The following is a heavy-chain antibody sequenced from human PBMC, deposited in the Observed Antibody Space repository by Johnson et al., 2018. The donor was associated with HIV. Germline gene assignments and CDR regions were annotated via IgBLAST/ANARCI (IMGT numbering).Heavy chain of an antibody. J-gene: IGHJ3*02. CDR3: ARDRGYWDAFDI. CDR2: ISSSGGTI. D-gene: IGHD3-22*01. Sequence: QEKLVESGGGLVKPGGSLRLSCAASRFTFSDYYMSWIRQTTGKGLEWVSYISSSGGTIYYADSVKGRFSISRDNAKNSLYLQMNSLRAEDTALYYCARDRGYWDAFDIWGQGTMFIVSS. CDR1: RFTFSDYY. V-gene: IGHV3-11*04.